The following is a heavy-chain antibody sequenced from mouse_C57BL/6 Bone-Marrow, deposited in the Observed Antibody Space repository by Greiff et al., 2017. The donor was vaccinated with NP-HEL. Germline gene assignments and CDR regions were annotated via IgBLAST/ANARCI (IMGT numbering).Heavy chain of an antibody. CDR2: IDPASGNT. J-gene: IGHJ1*03. Sequence: VQLQQSVAELVRPGASVKLSCTASGFNIKNTYMHWVKQRPEQGLEWIGRIDPASGNTKYAPKFQGKATITADTSSNTAYLQLSSLTSEDTAIYYCARAYYYGSSYWYFDVWGTGTTVTVSS. CDR1: GFNIKNTY. V-gene: IGHV14-3*01. CDR3: ARAYYYGSSYWYFDV. D-gene: IGHD1-1*01.